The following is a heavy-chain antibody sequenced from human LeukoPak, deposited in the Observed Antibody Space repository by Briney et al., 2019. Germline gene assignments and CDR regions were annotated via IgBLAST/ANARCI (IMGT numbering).Heavy chain of an antibody. V-gene: IGHV3-30*02. CDR2: IRYDGNNK. J-gene: IGHJ6*03. Sequence: PGGSLRLSCAASGFNFSSYGMHWVRQAPGKGLEWVAFIRYDGNNKYYADSVKGRFTISRDNSKNTLYLQMNSLRAEDSAVYYCARDKYFDPTYYFYYMDVWGKGTTVTVSS. CDR1: GFNFSSYG. CDR3: ARDKYFDPTYYFYYMDV. D-gene: IGHD3-9*01.